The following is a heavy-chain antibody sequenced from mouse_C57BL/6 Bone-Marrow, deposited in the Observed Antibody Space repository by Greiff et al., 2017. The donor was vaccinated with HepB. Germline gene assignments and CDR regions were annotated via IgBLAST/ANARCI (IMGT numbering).Heavy chain of an antibody. CDR2: ISDGGSYT. J-gene: IGHJ3*01. D-gene: IGHD1-1*01. V-gene: IGHV5-4*01. Sequence: EVHLVESGGGLVKPGGSLKLSCAASGFTFSSYAMSWVRQTPEKRLEWVATISDGGSYTYYPDNVKGRFTISRDNAKNNLYLQMGHLKSEDTAMYYCARGYYYGSSPFAYWGQGTLVTVSA. CDR3: ARGYYYGSSPFAY. CDR1: GFTFSSYA.